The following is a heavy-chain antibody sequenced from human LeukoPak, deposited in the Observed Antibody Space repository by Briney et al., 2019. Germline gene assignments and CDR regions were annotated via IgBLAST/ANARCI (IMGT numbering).Heavy chain of an antibody. CDR3: AKDKGREGDY. V-gene: IGHV3-23*01. J-gene: IGHJ4*02. D-gene: IGHD1-26*01. Sequence: GGSLRLSCATSGFTFSSYAMSSVRQAPGKGLEWVSGIGASGGSTYYADSVKGRFTISRDNSKNTLYLQMNSLRAEDTAVYYCAKDKGREGDYWGQGNLITVSS. CDR1: GFTFSSYA. CDR2: IGASGGST.